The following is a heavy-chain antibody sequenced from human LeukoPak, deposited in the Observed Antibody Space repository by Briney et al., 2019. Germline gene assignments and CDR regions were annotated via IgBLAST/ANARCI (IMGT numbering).Heavy chain of an antibody. Sequence: PGGSLRLSCATSGFSFSSYAMSWVRQGPGKGQEWVSAMSSSDDGRYYAASVRGRFTISRDTSRSTLYLQMNSLRAEDAAVYYCAKAPVTSCRGAFCYPFDYWGQGTLVTVSS. CDR3: AKAPVTSCRGAFCYPFDY. CDR1: GFSFSSYA. J-gene: IGHJ4*02. D-gene: IGHD2-15*01. CDR2: MSSSDDGR. V-gene: IGHV3-23*01.